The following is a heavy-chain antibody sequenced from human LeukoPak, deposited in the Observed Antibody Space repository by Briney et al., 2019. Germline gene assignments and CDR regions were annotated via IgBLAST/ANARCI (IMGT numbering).Heavy chain of an antibody. D-gene: IGHD2-8*01. J-gene: IGHJ4*02. V-gene: IGHV5-51*01. CDR1: GSNFTSYW. CDR2: IYPGESDT. Sequence: GASLQISCEGSGSNFTSYWIGWVRQLPGKGLEWMGIIYPGESDTKYSPSLQGQVNIAADKSSSTAYLQWSSLKASDTAMYYCARQYCTNGVCYGLSDYWGQGTLVTVSS. CDR3: ARQYCTNGVCYGLSDY.